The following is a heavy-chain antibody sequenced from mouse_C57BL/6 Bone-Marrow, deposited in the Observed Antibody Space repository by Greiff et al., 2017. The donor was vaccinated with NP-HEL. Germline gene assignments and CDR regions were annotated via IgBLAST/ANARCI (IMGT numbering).Heavy chain of an antibody. V-gene: IGHV1-4*01. Sequence: VKLVESGAELARPGASVKMSCKASGYTFTSYTMHWVKQRPGQGLEWIGYINPSSGYTKYNQKFKDKATLTADKSSSTAYMQLSSLTSEDSAVYYCARSGRLRRYFDVWGTGTTVTVSS. CDR1: GYTFTSYT. D-gene: IGHD2-4*01. CDR2: INPSSGYT. CDR3: ARSGRLRRYFDV. J-gene: IGHJ1*03.